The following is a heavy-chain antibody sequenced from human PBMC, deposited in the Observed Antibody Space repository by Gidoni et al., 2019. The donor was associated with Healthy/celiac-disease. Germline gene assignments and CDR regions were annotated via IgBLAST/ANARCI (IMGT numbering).Heavy chain of an antibody. Sequence: QVQLVESGGGVVQPGRSLRLSCAASGFPFSSYGMHWVRQAPGKGLEWVAVISYDGSNKYYADSVKGRFTISRDNSKNTLYLQMNSLRAEDTAVYYCAKNPTGSGWTLDYWGQGTLVTVSS. CDR3: AKNPTGSGWTLDY. D-gene: IGHD6-19*01. CDR1: GFPFSSYG. CDR2: ISYDGSNK. V-gene: IGHV3-30*18. J-gene: IGHJ4*02.